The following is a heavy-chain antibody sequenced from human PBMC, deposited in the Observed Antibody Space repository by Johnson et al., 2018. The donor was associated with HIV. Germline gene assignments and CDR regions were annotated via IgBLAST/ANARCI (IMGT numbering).Heavy chain of an antibody. CDR1: GFTVSSNY. D-gene: IGHD2-15*01. Sequence: VQLVESGGGLVQPGGSLRLSCAASGFTVSSNYMSWVRQASGKGLAWVSEYAASVKGRFTISRDDSKNSLYLQMNSLKIEDTAVYYCARDGYSGGFDIWGQGTMVTVSP. J-gene: IGHJ3*02. CDR2: S. V-gene: IGHV3-66*01. CDR3: ARDGYSGGFDI.